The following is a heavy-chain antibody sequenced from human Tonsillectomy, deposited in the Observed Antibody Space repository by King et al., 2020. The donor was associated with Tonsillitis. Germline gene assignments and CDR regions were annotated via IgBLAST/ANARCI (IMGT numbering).Heavy chain of an antibody. Sequence: VQLVQSGGDVKKPGESLKISCKGSGYSFTAYWIVWVRQMPGKGLEWMGIIYPGDSDTRYRPSFQGQVTMSADKSINIAYLQWSSLKASDTATYYCARLQWSGFDYWGQGTLVTVSS. CDR3: ARLQWSGFDY. V-gene: IGHV5-51*01. D-gene: IGHD4-23*01. CDR2: IYPGDSDT. CDR1: GYSFTAYW. J-gene: IGHJ4*02.